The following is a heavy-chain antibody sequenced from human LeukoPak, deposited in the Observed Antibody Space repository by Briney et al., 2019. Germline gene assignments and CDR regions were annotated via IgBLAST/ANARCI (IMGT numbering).Heavy chain of an antibody. D-gene: IGHD6-19*01. CDR1: GFTFSSYS. J-gene: IGHJ6*03. Sequence: GGSLRLSCAAAGFTFSSYSMNWVRQAPGKGLDWASSISSSSSYIYYADSVKGRFTISRDNAKNSLYLQMNSLRAEDTAVYYCARVLGQWLVNYYYYYMDVWGKGTTVTVSS. CDR2: ISSSSSYI. CDR3: ARVLGQWLVNYYYYYMDV. V-gene: IGHV3-21*01.